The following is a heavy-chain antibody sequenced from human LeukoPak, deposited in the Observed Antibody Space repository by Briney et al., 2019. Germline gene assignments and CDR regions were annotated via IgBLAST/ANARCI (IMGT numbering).Heavy chain of an antibody. CDR1: GFTFNTYA. J-gene: IGHJ4*02. CDR3: ASLYGGNSPLDY. D-gene: IGHD4-23*01. CDR2: ISGTDGST. V-gene: IGHV3-23*01. Sequence: GGSLRLFCAASGFTFNTYAMNWVRQAPGKGLEWVSVISGTDGSTYYADSVKGRFTISRDNSNNRLYLQMNSLRAEDTAVYYCASLYGGNSPLDYWGQGTLVTVSS.